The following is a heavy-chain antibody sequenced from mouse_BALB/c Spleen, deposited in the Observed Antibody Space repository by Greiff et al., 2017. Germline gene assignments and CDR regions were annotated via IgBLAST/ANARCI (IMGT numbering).Heavy chain of an antibody. D-gene: IGHD2-3*01. V-gene: IGHV1-37*01. CDR3: GRESYDGLPKDY. J-gene: IGHJ2*01. CDR2: INPYNGDT. CDR1: GYSFTGYF. Sequence: VQLKESGPELVKPGASVKISCKASGYSFTGYFMNWVKQSHGKSLEWIGRINPYNGDTFYNQKFEGKATLTVDKSSSTAHMVLLSLTSEDSAVYLCGRESYDGLPKDYWGQGTTLTVSS.